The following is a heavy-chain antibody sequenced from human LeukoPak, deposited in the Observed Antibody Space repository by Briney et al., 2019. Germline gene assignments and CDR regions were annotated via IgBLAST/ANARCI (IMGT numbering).Heavy chain of an antibody. CDR3: ARRAGAYSHPYDY. CDR1: GFTFSSYG. CDR2: IYSGTT. V-gene: IGHV3-NL1*01. J-gene: IGHJ4*02. Sequence: GGSLRLSCVASGFTFSSYGIHWVRQAPGKGLEWVSFIYSGTTHYSDSVKGRFTISRDNSKNTLYLQMNSLRAEDTAVYYCARRAGAYSHPYDYWGQGTLVTVSS. D-gene: IGHD4/OR15-4a*01.